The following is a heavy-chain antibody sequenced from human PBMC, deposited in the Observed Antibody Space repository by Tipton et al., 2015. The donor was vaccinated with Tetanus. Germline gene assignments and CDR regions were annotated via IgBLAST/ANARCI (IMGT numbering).Heavy chain of an antibody. CDR2: MFYSGAT. CDR1: GGSISSGGYY. J-gene: IGHJ5*02. D-gene: IGHD1-26*01. Sequence: TLSLTCIVSGGSISSGGYYWSWIRQHPGKGPEWIGYMFYSGATKYNPSLKRRGAISVDRSKNDFSLQLRSVTAADTAVYYCAVRDSSPWGFDPWGPGTLVTVSS. V-gene: IGHV4-61*08. CDR3: AVRDSSPWGFDP.